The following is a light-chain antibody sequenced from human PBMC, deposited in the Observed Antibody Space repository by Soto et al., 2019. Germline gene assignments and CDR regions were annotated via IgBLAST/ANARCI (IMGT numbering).Light chain of an antibody. V-gene: IGKV3-20*01. J-gene: IGKJ3*01. CDR2: GAS. Sequence: EIVLTQSPGTLSLSPGERATLSCRASQSVSSSYLAWYQQKPGQAPRLLIYGASSRATGIPDRFSGSVYRTDFTLTINRLEPEDFAVYYCQQYGSSPFTFGPGTKVDIK. CDR1: QSVSSSY. CDR3: QQYGSSPFT.